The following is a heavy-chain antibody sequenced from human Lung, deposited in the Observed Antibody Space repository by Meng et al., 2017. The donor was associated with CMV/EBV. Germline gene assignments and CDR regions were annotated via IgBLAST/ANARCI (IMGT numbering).Heavy chain of an antibody. D-gene: IGHD3-3*01. CDR1: GFSLSTSGVG. J-gene: IGHJ6*02. Sequence: SGXXLVXPTQTLTLTCTFSGFSLSTSGVGVGWIRQPPGKALEWLALIYWNDDKRYSPSLKSRLTITKDTSKNQVVLTMTNMDPVDTATYYFAHRALYYDLWGGYYIPRYGMDVXGQGXTVTVSS. V-gene: IGHV2-5*01. CDR3: AHRALYYDLWGGYYIPRYGMDV. CDR2: IYWNDDK.